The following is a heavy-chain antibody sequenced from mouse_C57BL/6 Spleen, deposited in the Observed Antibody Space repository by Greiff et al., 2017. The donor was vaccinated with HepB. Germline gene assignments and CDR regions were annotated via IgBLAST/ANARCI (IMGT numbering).Heavy chain of an antibody. V-gene: IGHV1-15*01. CDR3: TGDGYYVY. Sequence: QVQLQQSGAELVRPGASVTLSCTASGYTFTDYEMHWVKQTPVHGLEWIGAIDPETGGTAYNQKFKGKAILTADKSSSTAYMELRSLTSEDSAVYYCTGDGYYVYWGQGTLVTVSA. CDR1: GYTFTDYE. CDR2: IDPETGGT. J-gene: IGHJ3*01. D-gene: IGHD2-3*01.